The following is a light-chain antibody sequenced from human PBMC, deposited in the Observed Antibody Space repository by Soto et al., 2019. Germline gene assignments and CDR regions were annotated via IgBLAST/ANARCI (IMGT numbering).Light chain of an antibody. J-gene: IGLJ2*01. CDR2: DVS. CDR3: SSFAGSDSVV. Sequence: QSALTQPASVSGSPGQSITISCTGTSGDVGAYNYVSWYQQHPGKAPRLMIYDVSNRPSGASNRFSGSKSGNTASLTISGLQAEDEADYYRSSFAGSDSVVFGGGTKLTVL. V-gene: IGLV2-14*01. CDR1: SGDVGAYNY.